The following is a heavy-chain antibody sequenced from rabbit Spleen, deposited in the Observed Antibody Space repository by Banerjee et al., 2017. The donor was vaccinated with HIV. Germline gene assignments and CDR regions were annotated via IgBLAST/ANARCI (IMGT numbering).Heavy chain of an antibody. CDR3: ARGSATMTMVITVFYLNL. CDR2: INTATGKA. D-gene: IGHD2-1*01. V-gene: IGHV1S45*01. Sequence: QEQLEESGGGLVKPEGSLTLTCKASGFSFSDTDVMCWVRQAPGKGLEWIACINTATGKAVYASWAKGQFTISKPSSTTVTLQMTSLTVADTATYFCARGSATMTMVITVFYLNLWGQGTLVTVS. CDR1: GFSFSDTDV. J-gene: IGHJ4*01.